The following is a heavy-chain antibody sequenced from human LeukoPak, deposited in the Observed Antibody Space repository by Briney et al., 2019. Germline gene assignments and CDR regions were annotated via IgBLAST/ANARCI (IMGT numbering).Heavy chain of an antibody. J-gene: IGHJ3*02. V-gene: IGHV3-7*01. CDR2: IKKDGSEK. CDR3: AKPITISGATDAFDI. Sequence: GGSLRLSCAASGFTFSSYWMSWVRQAPGKGLEWVANIKKDGSEKYYVDSVKGRFTISRDNAKNSLYMQMNSLRAEDTAVYYCAKPITISGATDAFDIWGQGTKVTVSS. D-gene: IGHD3-3*01. CDR1: GFTFSSYW.